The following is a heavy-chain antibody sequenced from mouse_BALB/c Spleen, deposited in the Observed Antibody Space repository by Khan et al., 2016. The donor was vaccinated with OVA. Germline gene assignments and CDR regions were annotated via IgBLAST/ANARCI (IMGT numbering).Heavy chain of an antibody. CDR2: ISYSGST. CDR3: ARGNYYGYAMDY. V-gene: IGHV3-2*02. J-gene: IGHJ4*01. CDR1: GYSITSNYA. D-gene: IGHD1-1*01. Sequence: EVQLQESGPGLVKPSQSLSLTCTVTGYSITSNYAWNWIRQFPGNKLEWMGYISYSGSTNYNPSLKSRISITRDKSTNPSYLQLNSVTTEDTAAYYGARGNYYGYAMDYWGQGTSITVSS.